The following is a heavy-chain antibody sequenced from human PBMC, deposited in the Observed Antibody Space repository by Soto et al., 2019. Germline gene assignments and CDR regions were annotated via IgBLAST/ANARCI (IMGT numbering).Heavy chain of an antibody. J-gene: IGHJ4*02. V-gene: IGHV4-59*08. D-gene: IGHD4-17*01. CDR1: GGSLISYY. Sequence: SETLSLTCIVSGGSLISYYWSWIRQPPGKGLEWIGYIYYSGSTNYNPSLKSRVTISVDTSKNQFSLKLSSVTAADTAVYYCARRYGVYFDYWGQGTLVTVSS. CDR2: IYYSGST. CDR3: ARRYGVYFDY.